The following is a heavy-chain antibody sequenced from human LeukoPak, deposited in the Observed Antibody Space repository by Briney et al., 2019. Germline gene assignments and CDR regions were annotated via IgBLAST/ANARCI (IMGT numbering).Heavy chain of an antibody. D-gene: IGHD3-16*01. V-gene: IGHV1-46*01. J-gene: IGHJ4*02. CDR3: AREGGGDTDY. Sequence: ASVKVSCTASGYTFTSYYMHWVRHAPGQGLEWMGIVNPSGGSTSYAQKFQGRVTMTRDTSTSTVYMELSSLRSEDTAVYYCAREGGGDTDYWGQGTLVTVSS. CDR1: GYTFTSYY. CDR2: VNPSGGST.